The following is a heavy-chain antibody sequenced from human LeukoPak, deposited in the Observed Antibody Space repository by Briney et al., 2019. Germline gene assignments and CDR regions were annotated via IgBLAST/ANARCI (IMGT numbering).Heavy chain of an antibody. D-gene: IGHD3-10*02. Sequence: GGSLRLSCAASGFTFSTYAMIWVRQAPGKGLEWVSTITDSGGGTYYADSVKGRFTISRDNSKNTLYLQMTSLRAEDTALYYCVKYNYVPSGPGRYFGSWGQGTLVTVSS. CDR1: GFTFSTYA. CDR2: ITDSGGGT. CDR3: VKYNYVPSGPGRYFGS. V-gene: IGHV3-23*01. J-gene: IGHJ4*03.